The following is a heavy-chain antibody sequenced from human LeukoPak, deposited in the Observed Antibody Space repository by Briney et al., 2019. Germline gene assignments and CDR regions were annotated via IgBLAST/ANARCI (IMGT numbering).Heavy chain of an antibody. J-gene: IGHJ6*03. Sequence: PSETLSLTCTVSGGSISSYYWSWIRQPPGKGLEWIGYIYYSGSTNYNPSLKSRVTISVDTSKNQFSLKLSSVTAADTAVYYCARAQAAAGHYYYYYKDVWGKGTTVTVSS. CDR3: ARAQAAAGHYYYYYKDV. CDR1: GGSISSYY. D-gene: IGHD6-13*01. V-gene: IGHV4-59*01. CDR2: IYYSGST.